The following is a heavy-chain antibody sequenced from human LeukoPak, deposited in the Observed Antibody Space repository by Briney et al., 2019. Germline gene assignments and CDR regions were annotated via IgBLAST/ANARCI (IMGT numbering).Heavy chain of an antibody. CDR2: IYHSGST. J-gene: IGHJ4*02. D-gene: IGHD1-26*01. CDR3: ATVGGSYSRPVDY. CDR1: GGSISSSNW. V-gene: IGHV4-4*02. Sequence: SETLSLTCAVSGGSISSSNWWSWVRQPPGKGLEWIGEIYHSGSTNYNPCLKSRVTISVDKSKNQFSLKLSSVTAADTAVYYCATVGGSYSRPVDYWGQGTLVTVSS.